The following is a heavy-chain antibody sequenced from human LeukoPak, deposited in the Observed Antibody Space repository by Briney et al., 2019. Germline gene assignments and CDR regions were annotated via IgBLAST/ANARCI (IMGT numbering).Heavy chain of an antibody. CDR3: ARSYYYGSGSYGMDV. J-gene: IGHJ6*02. CDR1: GGSISSYY. D-gene: IGHD3-10*01. Sequence: SETLSLTCTVSGGSISSYYWSWIRQPPGKGLEWIGYIYYSGSTNYNPSLKSRVTISVDTSKNQFSLKLSSVTAADTAVYYCARSYYYGSGSYGMDVWGQGTTVTVSS. V-gene: IGHV4-59*08. CDR2: IYYSGST.